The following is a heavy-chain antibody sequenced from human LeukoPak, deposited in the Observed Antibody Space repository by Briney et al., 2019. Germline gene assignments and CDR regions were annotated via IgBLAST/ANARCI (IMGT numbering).Heavy chain of an antibody. Sequence: GGSLRLSCAASGFTFSSYAMSWVRQAPGKGLEWVSAISGSGGSTYYADSVKGRFTISRDNSKNTMYLQMNSLRAEDTAVYYCAARPGIAAAGTDTDYWGQGTLVTVSS. V-gene: IGHV3-23*01. CDR1: GFTFSSYA. J-gene: IGHJ4*02. D-gene: IGHD6-13*01. CDR3: AARPGIAAAGTDTDY. CDR2: ISGSGGST.